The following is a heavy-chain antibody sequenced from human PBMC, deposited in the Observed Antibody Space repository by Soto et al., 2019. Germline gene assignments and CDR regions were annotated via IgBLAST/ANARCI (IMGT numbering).Heavy chain of an antibody. Sequence: GGSLRLSCAASGFTFSSYAMSWVRQAPGKGLEWVSAISGSGGSTYYADSVKGRFTISRDNSKNTLYLQMNSLRAEDTAVYYCAKEEGLGWLHPGGWFDPWGQGTLVTVSS. V-gene: IGHV3-23*01. CDR3: AKEEGLGWLHPGGWFDP. D-gene: IGHD5-12*01. J-gene: IGHJ5*02. CDR2: ISGSGGST. CDR1: GFTFSSYA.